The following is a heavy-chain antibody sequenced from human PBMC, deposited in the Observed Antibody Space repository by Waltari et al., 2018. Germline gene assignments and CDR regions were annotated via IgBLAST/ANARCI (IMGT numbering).Heavy chain of an antibody. CDR2: IRHPGNT. CDR3: TRGGNYDFWSHSPFVDP. J-gene: IGHJ5*02. V-gene: IGHV4-34*01. Sequence: QVQLQQWGAGLLKPSETLSLTCSGSGSSFSAYYLVWVRHVPGKGLEWIGQIRHPGNTNYNPSLQSRVAISIDTSRNQFSLRVFSVTAADTGLYFCTRGGNYDFWSHSPFVDPWGQGTQVTVSS. CDR1: GSSFSAYY. D-gene: IGHD3-3*01.